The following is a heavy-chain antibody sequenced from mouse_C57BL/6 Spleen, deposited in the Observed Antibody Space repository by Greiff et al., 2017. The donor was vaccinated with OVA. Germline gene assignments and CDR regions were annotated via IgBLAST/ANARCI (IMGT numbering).Heavy chain of an antibody. J-gene: IGHJ2*01. CDR1: GFSFNTYA. CDR3: VRQGADEDY. V-gene: IGHV10-1*01. Sequence: GGGLVQPKGSLKLSCAASGFSFNTYAMNWVRQAPGKGLEWVARIRSKSNNYATYYADSVKDRFTISRDDSESMLYLQMNNLKTEDTAMYYCVRQGADEDYWGQGTTLTVSS. CDR2: IRSKSNNYAT. D-gene: IGHD3-3*01.